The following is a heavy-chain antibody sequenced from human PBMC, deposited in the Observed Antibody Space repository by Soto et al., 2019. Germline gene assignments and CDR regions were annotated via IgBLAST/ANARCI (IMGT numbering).Heavy chain of an antibody. V-gene: IGHV4-59*12. CDR3: ARGKGHYDILTGYYHNWFDP. CDR2: IYHNGAT. D-gene: IGHD3-9*01. Sequence: SETLSLTCTVSGGSIRSYYWSWIRQPPGKKLEKIGYIYHNGATNYNPSLKSRVSISVDTSKNQFSLKLSSVTAADTAVYYCARGKGHYDILTGYYHNWFDPWGQGTLVTVSS. CDR1: GGSIRSYY. J-gene: IGHJ5*02.